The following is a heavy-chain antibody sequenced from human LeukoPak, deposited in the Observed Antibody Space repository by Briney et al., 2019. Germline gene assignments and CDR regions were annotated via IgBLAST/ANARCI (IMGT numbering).Heavy chain of an antibody. Sequence: GGSLRLSCEASGFTFSSYWMSWVRQAPGKGLEWVANIKEDGSEKYYVDSVKGRFTISRDNAKNSLFLQMNSLRAEDTAVYYCARDLVPQKANWFDPWGQGTLVIVSS. CDR2: IKEDGSEK. CDR3: ARDLVPQKANWFDP. V-gene: IGHV3-7*03. D-gene: IGHD2-2*01. CDR1: GFTFSSYW. J-gene: IGHJ5*02.